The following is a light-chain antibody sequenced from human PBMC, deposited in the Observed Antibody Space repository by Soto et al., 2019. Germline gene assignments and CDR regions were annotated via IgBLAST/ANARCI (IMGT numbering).Light chain of an antibody. CDR2: KAS. CDR3: QQYNTYSRA. V-gene: IGKV1-5*03. J-gene: IGKJ1*01. Sequence: DIQMTQSPSTLSASVGDRVTITCRASQSINTWLAWYQQKPGKAPKLLIYKASSLQSRVPSRFSGSGSGTEFTLTISSLQPDDFATYYCQQYNTYSRAFGQGTKVEIK. CDR1: QSINTW.